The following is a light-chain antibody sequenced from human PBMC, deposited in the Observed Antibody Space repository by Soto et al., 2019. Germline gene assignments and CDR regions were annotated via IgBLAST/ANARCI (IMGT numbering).Light chain of an antibody. CDR3: RSYAGTNKV. Sequence: QSVLTQPPSAAGSPGQSVTISCTGTSGDVGGHNFVSWYQFHPGKAPKLIIYEVSKRPSGVPNRFSGSKSDNTASLTVSGLQGEVEADYFCRSYAGTNKVFGGGTKVTVL. CDR1: SGDVGGHNF. CDR2: EVS. V-gene: IGLV2-8*01. J-gene: IGLJ3*02.